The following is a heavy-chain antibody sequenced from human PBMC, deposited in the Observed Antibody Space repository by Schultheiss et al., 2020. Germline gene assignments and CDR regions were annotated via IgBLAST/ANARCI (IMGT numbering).Heavy chain of an antibody. CDR1: GFTFRSYW. V-gene: IGHV3-74*01. CDR2: INSDGSST. J-gene: IGHJ6*02. Sequence: GGSLRLSCAASGFTFRSYWMSWVRQAPGKGLEWVSRINSDGSSTSYADSVKGRFTISRDNAKNTLYLQMNSLRAEDTALYYCAKSKARIAARPVDYYYYGMDVWGQGTTVTVSS. D-gene: IGHD6-6*01. CDR3: AKSKARIAARPVDYYYYGMDV.